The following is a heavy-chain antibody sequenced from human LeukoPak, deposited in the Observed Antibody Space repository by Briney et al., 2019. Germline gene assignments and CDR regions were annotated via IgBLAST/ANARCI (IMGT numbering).Heavy chain of an antibody. CDR2: ISGSGGST. CDR3: AKARGVEMATPRDY. J-gene: IGHJ4*02. D-gene: IGHD5-24*01. CDR1: GFTFSSYA. V-gene: IGHV3-23*01. Sequence: GGSLRLSCAASGFTFSSYAMSWVRQAPGKGLEWVSAISGSGGSTYYADSVKGRFTISRDNSKNTLYLQMNSLRAEDTAVYYCAKARGVEMATPRDYWGQGTLVTVSS.